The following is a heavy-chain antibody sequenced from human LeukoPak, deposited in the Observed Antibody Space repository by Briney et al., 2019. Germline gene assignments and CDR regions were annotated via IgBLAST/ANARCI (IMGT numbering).Heavy chain of an antibody. Sequence: ASVKVSCKVSGYTLTELSMHWARQAPGKGLEWMGGFDPEDGETIYAQKFQGRVTMTEDTSTDTAYMELSSLRSEDTAVYYCATAYYDSSGYYRTAEYFQHWGQGTLVTVSS. CDR1: GYTLTELS. D-gene: IGHD3-22*01. J-gene: IGHJ1*01. CDR2: FDPEDGET. V-gene: IGHV1-24*01. CDR3: ATAYYDSSGYYRTAEYFQH.